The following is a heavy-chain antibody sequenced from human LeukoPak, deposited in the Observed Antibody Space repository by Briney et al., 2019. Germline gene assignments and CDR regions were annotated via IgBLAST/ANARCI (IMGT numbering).Heavy chain of an antibody. CDR3: ARRMIAAAGPSYFDY. J-gene: IGHJ4*02. Sequence: GESLKISCKGSGYSFTSYWIGWVRQMPGKGLEWMGIIYPGDSDSRYSPSFQGQVTISADKSISTAYLQWNSLKASDTAMYYCARRMIAAAGPSYFDYWGQGTLVTASS. V-gene: IGHV5-51*01. CDR2: IYPGDSDS. D-gene: IGHD6-13*01. CDR1: GYSFTSYW.